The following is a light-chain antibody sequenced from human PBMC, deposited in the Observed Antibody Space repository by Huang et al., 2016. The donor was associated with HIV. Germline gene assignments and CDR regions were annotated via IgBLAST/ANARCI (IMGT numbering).Light chain of an antibody. CDR2: RAA. Sequence: EIVLTQSPATLSLSPGERATLSCRASQNVTDSLAWFRQKPGQAPSLLIYRAANRATGTPASFSCSGFWTYFTLTISSLEPEDFAIYYCQERIHWPRLTFGGGTKVEIK. CDR3: QERIHWPRLT. CDR1: QNVTDS. J-gene: IGKJ4*01. V-gene: IGKV3-11*01.